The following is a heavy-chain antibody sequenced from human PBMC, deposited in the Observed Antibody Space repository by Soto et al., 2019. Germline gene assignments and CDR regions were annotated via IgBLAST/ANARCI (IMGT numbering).Heavy chain of an antibody. D-gene: IGHD5-18*01. CDR1: GFTFSTYA. CDR2: ISGGGVTI. V-gene: IGHV3-23*01. J-gene: IGHJ5*02. Sequence: EVQLLESGGGLVQPGGSLRLSCAASGFTFSTYAMTWVRQAPGKGLEWVSVISGGGVTIYYADSVKGRFTISRDNSKNTLYLQMNSVRVEDTAIYYCAKEKRTQLWSVFYPWGQGTLVTVSS. CDR3: AKEKRTQLWSVFYP.